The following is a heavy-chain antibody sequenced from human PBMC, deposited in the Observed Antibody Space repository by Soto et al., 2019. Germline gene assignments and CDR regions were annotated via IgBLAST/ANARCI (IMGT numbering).Heavy chain of an antibody. CDR2: IRSKANSYAT. Sequence: GGSLRLSCAASGFTFSGSAMHWVRQASGKGLEWVGRIRSKANSYATAYAASVKGRFTISRDDSKNTAYLQMNSLKTEDTAVYYCTSQQDIVVVVAATPPGYWGQGTLVTVSS. CDR1: GFTFSGSA. D-gene: IGHD2-15*01. V-gene: IGHV3-73*01. J-gene: IGHJ4*02. CDR3: TSQQDIVVVVAATPPGY.